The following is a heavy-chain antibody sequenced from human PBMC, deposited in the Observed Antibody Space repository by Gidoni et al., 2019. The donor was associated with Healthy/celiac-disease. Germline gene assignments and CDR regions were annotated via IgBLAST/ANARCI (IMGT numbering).Heavy chain of an antibody. D-gene: IGHD7-27*01. CDR2: INHSGST. V-gene: IGHV4-34*01. Sequence: QVQLQQWGAGLLKPSETLSLTCAVYGGSFSGYYWSWIRQPPGKGLEWIGEINHSGSTNYNPSLKSRVTISVDTSKNQFSLKLSSVTAADTAVYYCARAPWGSVDYWGQGTLVTVSS. CDR1: GGSFSGYY. J-gene: IGHJ4*02. CDR3: ARAPWGSVDY.